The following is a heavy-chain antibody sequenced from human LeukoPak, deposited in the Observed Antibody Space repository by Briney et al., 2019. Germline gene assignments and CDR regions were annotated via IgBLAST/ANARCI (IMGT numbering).Heavy chain of an antibody. D-gene: IGHD1-14*01. V-gene: IGHV3-7*01. CDR1: GFTFSSYW. J-gene: IGHJ6*02. CDR2: IKQDGSEK. CDR3: ARFPPGSITYYYYGMDV. Sequence: GGSLRLSCAASGFTFSSYWMSWVRQAPGKGLEWVANIKQDGSEKYYVDSVKGRFTISRDNAKNSLYLQMNSLRDEDTAVYYCARFPPGSITYYYYGMDVWGQGTTVTVSS.